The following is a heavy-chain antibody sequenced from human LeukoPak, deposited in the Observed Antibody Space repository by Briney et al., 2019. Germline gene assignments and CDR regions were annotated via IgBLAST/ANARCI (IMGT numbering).Heavy chain of an antibody. J-gene: IGHJ1*01. Sequence: GGSLRLSCVVSGFTFSTHGFHWVRQAPGKGLEWVSVIWHDGGRKEYADSVRGRFTISRDNSNLYLQMNSLRAEDTSVYYCARDLGFSPDHWGHGTLLTVSS. V-gene: IGHV3-33*01. CDR2: IWHDGGRK. D-gene: IGHD1-14*01. CDR1: GFTFSTHG. CDR3: ARDLGFSPDH.